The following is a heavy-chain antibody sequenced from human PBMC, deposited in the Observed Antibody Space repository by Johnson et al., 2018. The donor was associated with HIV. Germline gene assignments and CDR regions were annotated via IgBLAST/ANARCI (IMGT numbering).Heavy chain of an antibody. CDR3: ATPLAHYDSSAYGGGAFDI. CDR1: GFTFSSYA. J-gene: IGHJ3*02. CDR2: ITQDGMNE. D-gene: IGHD3-22*01. V-gene: IGHV3-30*14. Sequence: QVHLVESGGGVVQPGRSLRLSCAVSGFTFSSYAMHWVRQAPGKGLEWVAFITQDGMNEYYVDSVKGRFTISRDNAKNSLYLQMDSLRAEDTAVYYCATPLAHYDSSAYGGGAFDIWGQGTMVTVSS.